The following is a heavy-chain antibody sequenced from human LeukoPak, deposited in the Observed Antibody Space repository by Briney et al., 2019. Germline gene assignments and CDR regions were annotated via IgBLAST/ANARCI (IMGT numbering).Heavy chain of an antibody. D-gene: IGHD6-13*01. Sequence: TGGSLRLSCAASGFTFSSNYMSWVRQAPGKGLEWVSVIYSGGSTYYADSVKGRFTISRDNSKNTLYLQMNSLRAEDTAVYYCARGLSIAAAGTDYWGQGTLVTVSS. CDR2: IYSGGST. J-gene: IGHJ4*02. CDR3: ARGLSIAAAGTDY. CDR1: GFTFSSNY. V-gene: IGHV3-66*01.